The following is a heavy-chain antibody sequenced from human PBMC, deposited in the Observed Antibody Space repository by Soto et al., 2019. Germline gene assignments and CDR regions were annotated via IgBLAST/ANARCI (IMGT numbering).Heavy chain of an antibody. CDR1: GFIFSNYA. Sequence: EVQLLESGGGLVQPGGSLRLSCAASGFIFSNYAMNWVRQAPGKGLEWVSAVGGNGLDTYYADSVKGRFTISRDKSKNTLYLQMNSLSAEDTAVYYCAGRTGYPVDYWGQGTLVTVSS. J-gene: IGHJ4*02. CDR2: VGGNGLDT. CDR3: AGRTGYPVDY. D-gene: IGHD3-9*01. V-gene: IGHV3-23*01.